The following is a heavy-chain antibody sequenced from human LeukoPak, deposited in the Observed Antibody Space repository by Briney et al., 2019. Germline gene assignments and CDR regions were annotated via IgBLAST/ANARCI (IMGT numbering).Heavy chain of an antibody. J-gene: IGHJ4*02. Sequence: GASVKVSCKVSGYTLTELSMHWVRQAPGKGLEWMGGFDPEDGETIYAQKFQGRVTMTEDTSTDTAYMELSSLRSEDTVVYYCATDERFLGSGNPTHWGQGTLVTVSS. CDR2: FDPEDGET. CDR3: ATDERFLGSGNPTH. D-gene: IGHD3-10*01. V-gene: IGHV1-24*01. CDR1: GYTLTELS.